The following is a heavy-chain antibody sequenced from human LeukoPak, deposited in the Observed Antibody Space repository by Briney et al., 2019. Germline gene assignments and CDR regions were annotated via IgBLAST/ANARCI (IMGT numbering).Heavy chain of an antibody. V-gene: IGHV3-7*05. J-gene: IGHJ3*01. CDR3: ARIRLRAFDV. CDR2: IKQDGSVQ. CDR1: GFTVSNSY. Sequence: GGSLRLSCAASGFTVSNSYMTWVRQAPGKGLEWLANIKQDGSVQYYVDSVKGRFTVSRDNAKNSLYLQINSLRAEDTAVYYCARIRLRAFDVWGQGTMVTVSS. D-gene: IGHD4-17*01.